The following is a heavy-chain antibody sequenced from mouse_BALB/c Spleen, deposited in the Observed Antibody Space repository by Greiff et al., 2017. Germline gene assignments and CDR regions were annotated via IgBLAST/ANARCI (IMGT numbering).Heavy chain of an antibody. V-gene: IGHV14-3*02. CDR2: IDPANGNT. D-gene: IGHD3-3*01. J-gene: IGHJ3*01. CDR1: GFNIKDTY. CDR3: ALGEFAY. Sequence: EVQLVESGAELVKPGASVKLSCTASGFNIKDTYMHWVKQRPEQGLEWIGRIDPANGNTKYDPKFQGKATITADTSSNTAYLQLSSLTSEDTAVYYCALGEFAYWGQGTLVTVSA.